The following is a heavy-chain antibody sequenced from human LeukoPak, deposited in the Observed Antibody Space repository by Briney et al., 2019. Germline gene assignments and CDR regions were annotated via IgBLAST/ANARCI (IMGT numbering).Heavy chain of an antibody. CDR3: AKDSFDYYDSSGYTPTVI. D-gene: IGHD3-22*01. CDR2: ISWNSGSI. CDR1: GFTFDDYA. Sequence: GGSLRLSCAASGFTFDDYAMHWVRQAPGKGLEWVSGISWNSGSIGYADSVKGRFTISRDNSKNTLYLQMNSLRAEDTAVYYCAKDSFDYYDSSGYTPTVIWGQGTLVTVSS. J-gene: IGHJ4*02. V-gene: IGHV3-9*01.